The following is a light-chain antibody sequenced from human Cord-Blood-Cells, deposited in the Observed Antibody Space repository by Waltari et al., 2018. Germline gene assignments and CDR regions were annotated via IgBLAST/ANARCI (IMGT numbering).Light chain of an antibody. V-gene: IGKV4-1*01. CDR1: QSVLYSSNNKNY. CDR2: WAS. CDR3: QQYYSTPRT. J-gene: IGKJ1*01. Sequence: DIVMTQSPDSLAVSLGERATINCKSSQSVLYSSNNKNYLAWYQQKPGQPPKLLIYWASTRESGFPDRFSGSGSGTDFTLTISSLQAEDGAVYYCQQYYSTPRTFGQGTKVEIK.